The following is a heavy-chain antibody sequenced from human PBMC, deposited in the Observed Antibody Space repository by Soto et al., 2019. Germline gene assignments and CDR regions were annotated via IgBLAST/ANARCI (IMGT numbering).Heavy chain of an antibody. V-gene: IGHV3-15*01. CDR3: ALFRLGEWFYYYGLDV. CDR2: IIRKADGGAS. Sequence: EVQLVESGGGRVKPGGSLRLSCAASGFNFNNAWMNWVRQAPGKGLEWVGRIIRKADGGASHYAAPVKGRFTISRAYSKNTVDLKMHSLKTEDTGIYYCALFRLGEWFYYYGLDVWGECTTVTVSS. J-gene: IGHJ6*04. D-gene: IGHD3-10*01. CDR1: GFNFNNAW.